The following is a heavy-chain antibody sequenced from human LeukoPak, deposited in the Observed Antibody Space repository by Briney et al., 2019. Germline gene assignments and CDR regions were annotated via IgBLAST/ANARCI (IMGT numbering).Heavy chain of an antibody. CDR1: GFTFSSYG. J-gene: IGHJ4*02. V-gene: IGHV3-30*02. CDR2: IRYDGSNK. Sequence: RGSLRLSCAASGFTFSSYGMHWVRQAPGKGLEWVAFIRYDGSNKYYADSVKGRFTISRDNSKNTLYLQMNSLRAEDTAVYYCAKETYSSFDYWGQGTLVTVSS. CDR3: AKETYSSFDY. D-gene: IGHD2-15*01.